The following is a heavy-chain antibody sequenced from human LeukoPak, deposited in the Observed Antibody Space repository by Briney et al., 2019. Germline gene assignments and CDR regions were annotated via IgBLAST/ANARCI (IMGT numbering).Heavy chain of an antibody. V-gene: IGHV4-4*02. CDR1: GGSISSSNW. Sequence: SETLSLTCAVSGGSISSSNWWSWVRQPPGKGLEWIGEIYHTGSTNYNPSLKSRVTISVDKSKNQISLKLSSVTAADTAVYYCARDLPVMVRGVTYYYGMDVWGQGTTVTVSS. J-gene: IGHJ6*02. D-gene: IGHD3-10*01. CDR3: ARDLPVMVRGVTYYYGMDV. CDR2: IYHTGST.